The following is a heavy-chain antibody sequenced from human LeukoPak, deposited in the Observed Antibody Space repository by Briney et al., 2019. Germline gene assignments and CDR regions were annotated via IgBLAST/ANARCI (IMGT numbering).Heavy chain of an antibody. D-gene: IGHD1-20*01. V-gene: IGHV1-2*02. CDR2: INPNGGGT. CDR3: ARGGYNWNDVYFDY. J-gene: IGHJ4*02. CDR1: GYTFTGYY. Sequence: ASVKVSCKASGYTFTGYYMHWVRQAPGQGLEWMGWINPNGGGTNYAQKFQGRVTMTRDTSISTAYMELSRLRSDDTAVYYCARGGYNWNDVYFDYWGQGTLVTVSS.